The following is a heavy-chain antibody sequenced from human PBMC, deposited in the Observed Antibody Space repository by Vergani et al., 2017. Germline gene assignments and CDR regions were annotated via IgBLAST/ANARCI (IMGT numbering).Heavy chain of an antibody. CDR2: ISYDGSNK. J-gene: IGHJ4*02. CDR3: AREIVGAAENYFDY. CDR1: GFTFSSYG. V-gene: IGHV3-30*03. D-gene: IGHD1-26*01. Sequence: QVQLVESGGGVVQPGRSLRLSCAASGFTFSSYGMHWVRQAPGKGLEWVAVISYDGSNKYYADSVKGRFTISRDNSKNTLYLQINSLRAEDTAVYYCAREIVGAAENYFDYWGQGTLVTVSS.